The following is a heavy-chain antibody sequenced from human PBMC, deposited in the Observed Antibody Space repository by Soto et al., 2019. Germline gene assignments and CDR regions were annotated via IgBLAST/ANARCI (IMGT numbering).Heavy chain of an antibody. J-gene: IGHJ4*02. V-gene: IGHV5-51*01. D-gene: IGHD6-19*01. CDR3: ARHGTAVAGRKRYFDY. CDR2: IFPGDSDI. Sequence: GESLKISCKGFGYSFTSYWIGWVRQMPGKGLEWMGVIFPGDSDIRYSPSFQGQVTISADKPITTAYLQWNSLKASDTAMYYCARHGTAVAGRKRYFDYWGQGTLVTVSS. CDR1: GYSFTSYW.